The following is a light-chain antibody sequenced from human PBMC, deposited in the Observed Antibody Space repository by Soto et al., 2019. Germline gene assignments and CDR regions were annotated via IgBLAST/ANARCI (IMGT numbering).Light chain of an antibody. CDR3: QQSYSTPWT. Sequence: DIQMTQSPSSLSASVGDRVTITCRASQSISINLNWYQQRPGKAPKLLIYAASTLQSGVPSRFSGSGSGTDFTLTISSLQPEDFATYYCQQSYSTPWTLGQGTKVEIK. J-gene: IGKJ1*01. V-gene: IGKV1-39*01. CDR2: AAS. CDR1: QSISIN.